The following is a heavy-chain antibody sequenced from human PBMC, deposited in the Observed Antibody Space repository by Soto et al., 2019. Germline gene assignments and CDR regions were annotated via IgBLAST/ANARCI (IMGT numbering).Heavy chain of an antibody. J-gene: IGHJ4*02. Sequence: GGSLRLSCAASGFTFSSYAMSWVRQAPGKGLEWVSAISGSGGSTYYADSVKGRFTISRDNSKNMLYLQMNSLRAEDTAVYYCAKYLPRLRLGYFDYWGQGTLVTSPQ. CDR2: ISGSGGST. V-gene: IGHV3-23*01. D-gene: IGHD6-13*01. CDR1: GFTFSSYA. CDR3: AKYLPRLRLGYFDY.